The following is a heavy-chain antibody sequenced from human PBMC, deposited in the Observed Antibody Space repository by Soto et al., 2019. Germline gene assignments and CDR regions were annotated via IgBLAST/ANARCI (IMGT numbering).Heavy chain of an antibody. J-gene: IGHJ5*02. CDR3: ARSNYYDSSGYFELLDP. CDR1: GYTFTGYY. Sequence: ASVKVSCKASGYTFTGYYMRWVRQAPGQGLEWMGGIIPNFGAANYAQKFQGRVTITADESTSTAYMELSSLRSEDTAVYYCARSNYYDSSGYFELLDPWGQGTLVTVSS. CDR2: IIPNFGAA. V-gene: IGHV1-69*13. D-gene: IGHD3-22*01.